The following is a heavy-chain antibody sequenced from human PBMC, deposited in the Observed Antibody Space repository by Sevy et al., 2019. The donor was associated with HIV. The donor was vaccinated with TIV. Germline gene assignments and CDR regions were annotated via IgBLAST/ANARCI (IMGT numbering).Heavy chain of an antibody. CDR1: GFSFSSYT. J-gene: IGHJ4*02. D-gene: IGHD6-13*01. CDR2: ITPSSAYK. V-gene: IGHV3-21*01. CDR3: ARSRRAGTRDPFDY. Sequence: GGSLRLSRAASGFSFSSYTMNWVRQAPGKGLEWVSSITPSSAYKYYSDSVKGRFIVSRDNAENSLYLQMNSLRAEDTALYYCARSRRAGTRDPFDYWGQGILVTVSS.